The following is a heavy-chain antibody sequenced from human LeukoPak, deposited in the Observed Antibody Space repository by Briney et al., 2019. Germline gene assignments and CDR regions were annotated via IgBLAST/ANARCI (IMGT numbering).Heavy chain of an antibody. D-gene: IGHD4-17*01. V-gene: IGHV4-34*01. CDR2: INHSGST. CDR3: AIDYGDYGGLDI. CDR1: GGSFSGYY. J-gene: IGHJ3*02. Sequence: SETLSLTCAVYGGSFSGYYWSWIRQPPGKGLEWIGEINHSGSTNYNPSLKSRVTISADTSKNQFSLKLSSVTAADTAVYYCAIDYGDYGGLDIWGQGTMVTVSS.